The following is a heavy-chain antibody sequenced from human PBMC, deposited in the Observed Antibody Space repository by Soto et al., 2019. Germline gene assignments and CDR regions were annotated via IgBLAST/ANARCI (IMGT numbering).Heavy chain of an antibody. CDR2: IYYLGST. D-gene: IGHD1-1*01. Sequence: PSETLSLTCTVSGGSFTSGDYYWNWSRQPPGNGLEWIGYIYYLGSTLYNPTLKSRLTISVDTSKNQFSLKLTSVTAADTAMYYSARGSLEGNSPFEYWGQGTLVTVSS. CDR3: ARGSLEGNSPFEY. V-gene: IGHV4-30-4*01. J-gene: IGHJ4*02. CDR1: GGSFTSGDYY.